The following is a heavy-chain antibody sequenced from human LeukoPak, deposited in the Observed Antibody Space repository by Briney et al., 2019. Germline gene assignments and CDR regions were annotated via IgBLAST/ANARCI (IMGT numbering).Heavy chain of an antibody. Sequence: PSQTLSLTCTVSGGSISSGSYYWSWIRQPAGKGLEWIGRIYTSGSTNYNPSLKSRVTISVDTSKNQFSLKLSSVTAADTAVYYWSRDLTGGGNYFDYWGQGTLVTVSS. CDR2: IYTSGST. V-gene: IGHV4-61*02. D-gene: IGHD4-11*01. CDR3: SRDLTGGGNYFDY. J-gene: IGHJ4*02. CDR1: GGSISSGSYY.